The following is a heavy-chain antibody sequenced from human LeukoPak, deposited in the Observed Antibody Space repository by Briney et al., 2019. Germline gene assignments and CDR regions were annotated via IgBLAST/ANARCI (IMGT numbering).Heavy chain of an antibody. V-gene: IGHV3-7*01. Sequence: GGSLRLSCAASGFTFSSSWMSWVRQTPGKGLEWVANINQDGSEKYSVDSVKGRFTISRDNAKSSLYLQMNSLRADDTAVYYCAKDLYCSSTSCYSYYYGMDVWGQGTTVTVSS. CDR3: AKDLYCSSTSCYSYYYGMDV. CDR2: INQDGSEK. D-gene: IGHD2-2*01. J-gene: IGHJ6*02. CDR1: GFTFSSSW.